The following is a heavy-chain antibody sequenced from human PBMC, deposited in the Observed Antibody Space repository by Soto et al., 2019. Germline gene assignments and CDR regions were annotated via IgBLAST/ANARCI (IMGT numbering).Heavy chain of an antibody. J-gene: IGHJ4*02. CDR1: GFTFSSYV. D-gene: IGHD2-15*01. CDR2: ISYDGSNK. V-gene: IGHV3-30*18. Sequence: GGSLRLSCAASGFTFSSYVMHWVRQAPGKGLEWVAIISYDGSNKYYADSMKGRFTISRDNSKNTLYLQMNSLRPEDTAVYYCAKEGPGYDYWGQGTLVTVSS. CDR3: AKEGPGYDY.